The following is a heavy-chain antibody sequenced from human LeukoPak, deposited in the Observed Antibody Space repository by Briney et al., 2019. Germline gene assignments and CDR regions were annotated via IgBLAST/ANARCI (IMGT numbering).Heavy chain of an antibody. Sequence: GESLKISCKGSGYSFPNYWIGWVRQMPGKGLEWMGIIYPGDSHTRYSPTFQDQVTISVDKSISTAYLQWSSLKASDTAMYYCARGPYAYTSSATLGSYNWFDPWGQGSLVTVSS. V-gene: IGHV5-51*01. CDR1: GYSFPNYW. J-gene: IGHJ5*02. CDR3: ARGPYAYTSSATLGSYNWFDP. CDR2: IYPGDSHT. D-gene: IGHD2-2*02.